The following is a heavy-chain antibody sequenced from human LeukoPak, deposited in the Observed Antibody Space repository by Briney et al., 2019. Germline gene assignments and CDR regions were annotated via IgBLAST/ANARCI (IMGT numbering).Heavy chain of an antibody. Sequence: GGSLRLSCAASGFIFSNYWMTWVRQAPGKGLEWVANIDQDGSEMYSVDSVKGRFSISRDNAKKALYLQMNSLRAEDTAVYYCARAYYYGSGDYYSWAYFDFWGLGTLVTVSS. D-gene: IGHD3-10*01. CDR3: ARAYYYGSGDYYSWAYFDF. CDR2: IDQDGSEM. J-gene: IGHJ4*02. CDR1: GFIFSNYW. V-gene: IGHV3-7*04.